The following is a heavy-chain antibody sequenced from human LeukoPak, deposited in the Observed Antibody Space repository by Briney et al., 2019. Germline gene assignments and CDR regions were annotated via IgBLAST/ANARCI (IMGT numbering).Heavy chain of an antibody. J-gene: IGHJ4*02. CDR1: GGSISSGDYY. Sequence: SETLSLTCTVSGGSISSGDYYWSWIRQPPGKGLEWIGYIYYSGSTNYNPSLKSRVTISVDTSKNQFSLKLSSVTAADTAVYYCARGRDYSSSPEDYWGQGTLVTVSS. V-gene: IGHV4-61*08. D-gene: IGHD6-6*01. CDR3: ARGRDYSSSPEDY. CDR2: IYYSGST.